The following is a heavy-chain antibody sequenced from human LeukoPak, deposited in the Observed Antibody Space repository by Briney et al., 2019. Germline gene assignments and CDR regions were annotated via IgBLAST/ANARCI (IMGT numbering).Heavy chain of an antibody. CDR3: ARGSRLVIAARPSWFDP. CDR2: IYYSGST. CDR1: GGSISSYY. D-gene: IGHD6-6*01. V-gene: IGHV4-59*01. Sequence: KTSETLSLTCTVSGGSISSYYWSWIRQPPGKGLEWIGYIYYSGSTNYNPSLKSRVTISVDTSKNQFSLKLSSVTAADTAVYYCARGSRLVIAARPSWFDPWGQGTLVTVSS. J-gene: IGHJ5*02.